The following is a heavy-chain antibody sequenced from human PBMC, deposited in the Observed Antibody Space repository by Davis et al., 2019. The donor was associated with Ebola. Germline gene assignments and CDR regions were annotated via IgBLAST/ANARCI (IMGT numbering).Heavy chain of an antibody. J-gene: IGHJ4*02. CDR3: AKDGWLDYYDGLTY. Sequence: PGGSLRLSCAASGFTFSSYAMSWVRQAPGKGLEWVSVISGRGGTTYYADSVKGRFTISRDNFKNMLYLQMNSLRAEDTALYFCAKDGWLDYYDGLTYWGQGALVTVSS. V-gene: IGHV3-23*01. CDR1: GFTFSSYA. D-gene: IGHD3-22*01. CDR2: ISGRGGTT.